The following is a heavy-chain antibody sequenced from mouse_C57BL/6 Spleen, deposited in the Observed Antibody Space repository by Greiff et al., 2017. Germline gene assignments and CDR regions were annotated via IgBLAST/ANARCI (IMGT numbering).Heavy chain of an antibody. D-gene: IGHD2-5*01. Sequence: EVKLVESGGGLVKPGGSLKLSCAASGFTFSDYGMHWVRQAPEKGLEWVAYISSGSSTIYYADTVKGRFTISRDNAKNTLCLQMTSLRSEDTAMYYCARSYSKLYYAMDYWGQGTSVTVSS. V-gene: IGHV5-17*01. CDR3: ARSYSKLYYAMDY. CDR2: ISSGSSTI. CDR1: GFTFSDYG. J-gene: IGHJ4*01.